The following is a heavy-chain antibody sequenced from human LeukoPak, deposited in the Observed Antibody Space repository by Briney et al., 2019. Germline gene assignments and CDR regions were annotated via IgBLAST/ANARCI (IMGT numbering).Heavy chain of an antibody. J-gene: IGHJ4*02. CDR2: ISNRGGVT. D-gene: IGHD6-13*01. V-gene: IGHV3-23*01. CDR1: GFTFSNYA. CDR3: AKARGAAAANDFDY. Sequence: PGGSLRLSCAASGFTFSNYAMSWVRQAPGKGLEWVSPISNRGGVTYYAESVKGRFTISRDNSKNTLYLQMNSLRAEDTAIYYCAKARGAAAANDFDYWGQETLVTVSS.